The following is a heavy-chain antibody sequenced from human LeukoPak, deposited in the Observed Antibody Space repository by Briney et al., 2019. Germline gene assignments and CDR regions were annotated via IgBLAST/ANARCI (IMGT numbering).Heavy chain of an antibody. V-gene: IGHV3-23*01. CDR1: GFTFSSYA. J-gene: IGHJ4*02. CDR3: AKRIAAQENFGY. CDR2: ISGSGGST. Sequence: PGGSLRLSCAASGFTFSSYAMSWVRQAPGKGLEWVSAISGSGGSTNYAESVKGRFTISRDNSKNTLYLQMNSLRAEDTALYYCAKRIAAQENFGYWGQGTLVTVSS. D-gene: IGHD6-6*01.